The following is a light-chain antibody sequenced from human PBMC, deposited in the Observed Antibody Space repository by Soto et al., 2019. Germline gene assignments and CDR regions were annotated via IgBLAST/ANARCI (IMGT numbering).Light chain of an antibody. CDR1: QSSSSW. CDR2: KAS. V-gene: IGKV1-5*03. CDR3: QQYNSYPKT. Sequence: DIQMTQSPSTLSASVGDRVTITCRARQSSSSWLAWYQHKPGKAPKLLIYKASSLEGGVPSRFSGSGSGTEFTLTISILQPEDFATYYCQQYNSYPKTFGQGAKVDIK. J-gene: IGKJ1*01.